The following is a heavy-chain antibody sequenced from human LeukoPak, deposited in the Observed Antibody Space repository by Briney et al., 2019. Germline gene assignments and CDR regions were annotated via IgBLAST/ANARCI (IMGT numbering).Heavy chain of an antibody. D-gene: IGHD6-13*01. V-gene: IGHV3-53*04. Sequence: GRSLRLSCAASGFTFSSYAMHWVRQAPGKGLEWVSVIYSGGSTYYADSVKGRFTISRHNSKNTLYLQMNSLRAEDTAVYYCARQLYSSSWAFDYWGQGTLVTVSS. CDR1: GFTFSSYA. CDR3: ARQLYSSSWAFDY. CDR2: IYSGGST. J-gene: IGHJ4*02.